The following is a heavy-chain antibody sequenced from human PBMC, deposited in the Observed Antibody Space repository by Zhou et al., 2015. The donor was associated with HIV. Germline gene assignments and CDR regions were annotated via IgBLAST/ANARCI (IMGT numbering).Heavy chain of an antibody. CDR1: GFTFNRFS. CDR2: IKSMADSGTT. Sequence: EVRLVQSGGGLVKPGSSLRLSCSASGFTFNRFSMNWVRQAPGKGLEWVGRIKSMADSGTTDYTEPVKGRFTISRDDSKSTLYLQMNSLKTEDTAVYYCARRGVGESYYFEYWGQGTLVTVSS. D-gene: IGHD1-26*01. CDR3: ARRGVGESYYFEY. J-gene: IGHJ4*02. V-gene: IGHV3-15*05.